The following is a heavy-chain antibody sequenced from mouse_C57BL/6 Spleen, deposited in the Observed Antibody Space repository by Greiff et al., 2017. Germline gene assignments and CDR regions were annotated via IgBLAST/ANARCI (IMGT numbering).Heavy chain of an antibody. CDR3: ARRGTRGYFDY. CDR1: GYAFSSSW. CDR2: IYPGDGDT. V-gene: IGHV1-82*01. J-gene: IGHJ2*01. D-gene: IGHD3-3*01. Sequence: VKLMESGPELVKPGASVKISCKASGYAFSSSWMNWVKQRPGKGLEWIGRIYPGDGDTNYNGKFKGKATLTADKASSTAYMQLSSLTSEDSAVYFCARRGTRGYFDYWGQGTTLTVSS.